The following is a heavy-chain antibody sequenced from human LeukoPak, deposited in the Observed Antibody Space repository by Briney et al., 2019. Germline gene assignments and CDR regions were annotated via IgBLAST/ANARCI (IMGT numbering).Heavy chain of an antibody. CDR3: ARAETKIGHCSSSNCLFDS. Sequence: PGGSLRLSCAASGFTFSSSEMSWVRQAPGKGLEWLSYISSSGGTIYYADSLKGRFTISRDNAKNSLYLQMNSLRAEDTAVYYCARAETKIGHCSSSNCLFDSWGQGALVTVSS. D-gene: IGHD2-2*01. CDR1: GFTFSSSE. J-gene: IGHJ4*02. V-gene: IGHV3-48*03. CDR2: ISSSGGTI.